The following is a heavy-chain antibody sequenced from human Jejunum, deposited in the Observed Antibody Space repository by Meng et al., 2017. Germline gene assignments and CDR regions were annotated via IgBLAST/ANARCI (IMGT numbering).Heavy chain of an antibody. D-gene: IGHD3-10*01. Sequence: QGRRGQSGAEGKRPGASGKVSCKASGHTFIDHFMHWVRPAPGQGLEWMGRINPNSGDTDLAQKFLDRVTMTRDTSITTAYMELSSLTSDDTAVYFCARQGRPGGGSGPTFDYWGQGSLVTVSS. CDR3: ARQGRPGGGSGPTFDY. CDR2: INPNSGDT. CDR1: GHTFIDHF. V-gene: IGHV1-2*06. J-gene: IGHJ4*02.